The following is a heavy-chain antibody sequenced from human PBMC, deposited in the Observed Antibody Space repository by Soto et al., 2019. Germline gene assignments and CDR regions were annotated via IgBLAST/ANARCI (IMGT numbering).Heavy chain of an antibody. CDR1: GGSISSYY. V-gene: IGHV4-59*01. J-gene: IGHJ4*02. CDR2: IYYSGNT. D-gene: IGHD3-16*01. CDR3: ATEGGLSDFDY. Sequence: PSETLSLTCTVSGGSISSYYWSWIRQPPGKGLEWIGYIYYSGNTNYNPSLKSRVTISVDTSKNQFSLKLSSVTAADTAVYYCATEGGLSDFDYWGQGTLVTVSS.